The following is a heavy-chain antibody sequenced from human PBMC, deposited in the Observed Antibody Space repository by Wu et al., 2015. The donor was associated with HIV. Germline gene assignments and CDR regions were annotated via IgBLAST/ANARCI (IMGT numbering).Heavy chain of an antibody. CDR3: ARENYYDSSGSPLYSYGMDV. Sequence: QVQLVQSGAEVKKPGSSVKVSCKASGGTFSSYAISWVRQAPGQGLEWMGRIIPIFGTANYAQKFQGRVTITADESTSTAYMELSSLRSEDTAVYYCARENYYDSSGSPLYSYGMDVWGQGDHGHRLL. CDR2: IIPIFGTA. D-gene: IGHD3-22*01. J-gene: IGHJ6*02. CDR1: GGTFSSYA. V-gene: IGHV1-69*13.